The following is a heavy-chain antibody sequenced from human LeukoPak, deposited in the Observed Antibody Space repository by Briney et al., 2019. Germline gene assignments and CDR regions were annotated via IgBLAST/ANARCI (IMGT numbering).Heavy chain of an antibody. Sequence: SETLPLTCTVSGGSISSYYWSWIRQPPGKGLEWIGYIYYSGSTNYNPSLKSRVTISVDTSKNQFSLKLSSVTAADTAVYYCARTRGEYDILTGYYYYYGMDVWGQGTTVTVSS. CDR1: GGSISSYY. CDR3: ARTRGEYDILTGYYYYYGMDV. V-gene: IGHV4-59*01. D-gene: IGHD3-9*01. CDR2: IYYSGST. J-gene: IGHJ6*02.